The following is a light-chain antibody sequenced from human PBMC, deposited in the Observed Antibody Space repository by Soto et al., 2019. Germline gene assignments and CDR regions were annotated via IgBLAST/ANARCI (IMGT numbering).Light chain of an antibody. Sequence: DIQMTQSPSTLSASVGDRVTITCRASQSISSWLAWYQQKAGNAPKSLIYKASSLESGVPSRFSGSGSGTEFTLTISSLQPDDFATYYCQQYLSYPITVGQGTRLEIK. V-gene: IGKV1-5*03. J-gene: IGKJ5*01. CDR3: QQYLSYPIT. CDR1: QSISSW. CDR2: KAS.